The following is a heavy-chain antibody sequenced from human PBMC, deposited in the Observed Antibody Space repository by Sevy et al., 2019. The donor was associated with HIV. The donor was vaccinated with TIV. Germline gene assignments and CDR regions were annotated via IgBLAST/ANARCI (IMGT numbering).Heavy chain of an antibody. J-gene: IGHJ5*02. V-gene: IGHV3-21*01. D-gene: IGHD3-3*01. CDR1: AFTFSSYS. CDR3: AREIGRATIFGVEHNWFDP. Sequence: GGSLRLSCAASAFTFSSYSMNWVRQAPGKGLEWVSSISSSSSYIYYEDSVKGRFTISRNNAKNSLYLQINSLRAEDTAVYYCAREIGRATIFGVEHNWFDPWGQGTLVTVSS. CDR2: ISSSSSYI.